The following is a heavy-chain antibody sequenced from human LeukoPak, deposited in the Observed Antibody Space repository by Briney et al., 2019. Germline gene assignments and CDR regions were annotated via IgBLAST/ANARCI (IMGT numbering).Heavy chain of an antibody. CDR1: AYTFTNYD. V-gene: IGHV1-18*01. J-gene: IGHJ6*02. Sequence: ASVTVSCKASAYTFTNYDISWVRQAPGQGLEWMGWISAYSGDTNYAQKVQGRVTMTADTSTSTAYMELRSLRSDDTAVYYCARDGIAARTSGMDVWGQGTTVTVSS. D-gene: IGHD6-6*01. CDR3: ARDGIAARTSGMDV. CDR2: ISAYSGDT.